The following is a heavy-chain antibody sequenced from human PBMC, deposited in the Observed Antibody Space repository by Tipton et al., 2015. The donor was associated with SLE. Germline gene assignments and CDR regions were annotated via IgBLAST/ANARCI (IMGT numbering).Heavy chain of an antibody. CDR3: ARDGGDGDLVDY. Sequence: GLVKPSETLSLTCAVYGGSFSGYYWSWIRQPPGKGLEWIGEINHSGSTNYNPSLKSRVTISVDTSKNQFSLKLSSVTAADTAVYYCARDGGDGDLVDYWGQGTLVTVSS. J-gene: IGHJ4*02. CDR2: INHSGST. CDR1: GGSFSGYY. D-gene: IGHD4-17*01. V-gene: IGHV4-34*01.